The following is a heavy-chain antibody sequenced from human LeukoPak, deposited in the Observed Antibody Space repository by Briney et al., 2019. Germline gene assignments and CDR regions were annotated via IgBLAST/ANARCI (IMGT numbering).Heavy chain of an antibody. CDR1: GFSLSNAW. CDR3: ASRIAAAGLRDY. D-gene: IGHD6-13*01. J-gene: IGHJ4*02. Sequence: GGSLRLSCAASGFSLSNAWMSWVRQAPGKGLEWVGRIKSKSDGGTTDYAAPVKGRFTISRDDSKNTLYLQMNSLRAEDTAVYYCASRIAAAGLRDYWGQGTLVTVSS. CDR2: IKSKSDGGTT. V-gene: IGHV3-15*01.